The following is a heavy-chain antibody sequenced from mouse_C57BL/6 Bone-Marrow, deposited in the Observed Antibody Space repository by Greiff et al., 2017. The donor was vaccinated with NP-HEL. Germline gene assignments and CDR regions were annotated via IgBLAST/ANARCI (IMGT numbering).Heavy chain of an antibody. CDR1: GFSLTSYG. V-gene: IGHV2-2*01. Sequence: VKLMESGPGLVQPSQSLSITCTVSGFSLTSYGVHWVRQSPGKGLEWLGVIWSGGSTDYNAAFISRLSISKDNSKSQVFFKMNSLQADDTAIYYCARKGYYGSRPLAMDYWGQGTSVTVSS. CDR3: ARKGYYGSRPLAMDY. J-gene: IGHJ4*01. D-gene: IGHD1-1*01. CDR2: IWSGGST.